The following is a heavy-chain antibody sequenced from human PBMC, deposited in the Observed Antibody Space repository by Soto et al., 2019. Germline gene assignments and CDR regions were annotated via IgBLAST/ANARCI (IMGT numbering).Heavy chain of an antibody. J-gene: IGHJ5*02. CDR3: ARDTHQHLGKDIVLVPAAEKAGFDP. CDR1: GGSISSGGTSSY. CDR2: IYYTGNT. D-gene: IGHD2-2*01. V-gene: IGHV4-31*03. Sequence: SETLSLRCSVSGGSISSGGTSSYLGSIRHLPAKGLAWIGYIYYTGNTYYNPSLKSRPTISIDTSENQFSLKLSSVTAADTAVYYCARDTHQHLGKDIVLVPAAEKAGFDPWGQGTLVTVS.